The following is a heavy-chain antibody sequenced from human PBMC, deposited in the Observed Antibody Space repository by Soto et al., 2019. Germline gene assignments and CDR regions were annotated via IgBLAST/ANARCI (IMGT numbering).Heavy chain of an antibody. CDR1: GGSFRGYY. CDR2: VNHRGSA. D-gene: IGHD1-1*01. J-gene: IGHJ6*02. V-gene: IGHV4-34*01. CDR3: ARGSRVKVPAATGRDYYYHGLDV. Sequence: QVQLQQWGAGLLKPSETLSLTCAVYGGSFRGYYWSWIRQPPGKGLEWIGEVNHRGSANYNPSVKSRVPISVDTSKNQFSLQLTSVTAADTAMYYCARGSRVKVPAATGRDYYYHGLDVWAQGTAVTVSS.